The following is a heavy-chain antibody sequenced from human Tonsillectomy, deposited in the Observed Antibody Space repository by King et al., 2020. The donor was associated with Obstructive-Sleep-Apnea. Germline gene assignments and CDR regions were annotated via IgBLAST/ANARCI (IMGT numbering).Heavy chain of an antibody. D-gene: IGHD6-19*01. Sequence: VQLVESGGGFVQPGGSLRLSCAASGFIFSSYAMSWVRQAPGKGLEWVSVITGSGSSTYYADSVKGRFTTSRDNSKSTLYLQMNSLRAEDTAVYYCAPLGWTTPRDNYFGMDVWGQGTTVPVSS. CDR2: ITGSGSST. V-gene: IGHV3-23*04. CDR3: APLGWTTPRDNYFGMDV. CDR1: GFIFSSYA. J-gene: IGHJ6*02.